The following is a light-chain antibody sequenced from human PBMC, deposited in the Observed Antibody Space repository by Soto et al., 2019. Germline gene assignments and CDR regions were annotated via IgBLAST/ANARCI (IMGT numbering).Light chain of an antibody. CDR2: GAS. CDR3: QHYGSSPKLT. CDR1: QSVSSRY. J-gene: IGKJ4*01. V-gene: IGKV3-20*01. Sequence: EIVLTQSPGTLSLSPGERATLSCRASQSVSSRYLAWYQQKPGQAPRLLIYGASSRATGIPDRFSDSGSGTDVALTISRRERDVFAVYYCQHYGSSPKLTFGGGTKVEIK.